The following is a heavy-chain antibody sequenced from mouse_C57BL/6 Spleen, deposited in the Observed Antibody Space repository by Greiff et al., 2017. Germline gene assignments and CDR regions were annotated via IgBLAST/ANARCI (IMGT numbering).Heavy chain of an antibody. Sequence: VHVKQSGAELVRPGASVKLSCTASGFNIKDYYMHWVKQRPEQGLEWIGRIDPEDGDTEYAPKFPGKATMTVDKSSSTAYMELARLTSEDAAVYYCASGRYYGSSLFAYWGQGTLVTVSA. CDR2: IDPEDGDT. D-gene: IGHD1-1*01. CDR1: GFNIKDYY. CDR3: ASGRYYGSSLFAY. V-gene: IGHV14-1*01. J-gene: IGHJ3*01.